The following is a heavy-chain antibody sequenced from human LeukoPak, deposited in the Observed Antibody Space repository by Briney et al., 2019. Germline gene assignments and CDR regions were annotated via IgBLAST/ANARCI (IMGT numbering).Heavy chain of an antibody. V-gene: IGHV4-31*02. J-gene: IGHJ5*02. D-gene: IGHD1-26*01. Sequence: NWVRQHPGKGLEWIGYIYYSGSTYYNPSLKSRVTISVGTSKNQFSLKLSSVTAADTAVYYCARELGWFDPWGQGTLVTVSS. CDR2: IYYSGST. CDR3: ARELGWFDP.